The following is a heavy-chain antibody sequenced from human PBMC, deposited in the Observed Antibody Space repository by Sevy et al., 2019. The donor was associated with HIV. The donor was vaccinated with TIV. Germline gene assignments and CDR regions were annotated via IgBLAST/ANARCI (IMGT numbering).Heavy chain of an antibody. J-gene: IGHJ3*02. CDR2: ISSSSSTI. CDR3: ARIMSKRVVVAADGNAFDI. D-gene: IGHD2-15*01. Sequence: GGSLRLSCAASGFTFSSYSMSWVRQAPGKGLEWVSYISSSSSTIYYADSVKGRFTISRDNAKNSLYLQMNSLRDEDTAVHYCARIMSKRVVVAADGNAFDIWGQGTMVTVSS. V-gene: IGHV3-48*02. CDR1: GFTFSSYS.